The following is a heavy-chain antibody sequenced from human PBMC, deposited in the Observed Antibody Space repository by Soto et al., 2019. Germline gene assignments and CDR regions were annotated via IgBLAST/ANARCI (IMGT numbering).Heavy chain of an antibody. Sequence: GASAKVSCKASGYTINNKGISWARQSKRQGLEWMGWISTYNGNTNHAQKLQDRVIMTADTSTSTAYMELRSLRSDDAAVYYCARVGFYDRSGYQYQYYYGMDVWGQGTTVTVSS. J-gene: IGHJ6*02. CDR2: ISTYNGNT. V-gene: IGHV1-18*01. CDR3: ARVGFYDRSGYQYQYYYGMDV. CDR1: GYTINNKG. D-gene: IGHD3-22*01.